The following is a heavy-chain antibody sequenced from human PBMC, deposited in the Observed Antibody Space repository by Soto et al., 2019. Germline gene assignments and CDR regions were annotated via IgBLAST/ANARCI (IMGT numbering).Heavy chain of an antibody. V-gene: IGHV1-69*02. CDR3: ARAIEGGGDLLRR. D-gene: IGHD2-21*02. Sequence: SVKVSCKASGGTFSSYTISWVRQAPGQGLEWMGRIIPILGIANYAQKFQGRVTITADKSTSTAYMELSSLRSEDTAVYYCARAIEGGGDLLRRWGQGTLVTVSS. CDR2: IIPILGIA. J-gene: IGHJ4*02. CDR1: GGTFSSYT.